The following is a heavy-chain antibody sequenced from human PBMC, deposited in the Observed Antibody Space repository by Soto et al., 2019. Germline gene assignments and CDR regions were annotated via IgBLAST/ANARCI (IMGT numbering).Heavy chain of an antibody. D-gene: IGHD3-3*01. CDR2: ISAYNGNT. V-gene: IGHV1-18*04. CDR3: ARDAAGITIFGVVIQGYYYGMDV. CDR1: GYTFTSYG. J-gene: IGHJ6*02. Sequence: ASVKVSCKASGYTFTSYGISWVRQAPGQGLEWMGWISAYNGNTNYAQKLQGRVTMTTDTSTSTAYMELRSLRSDDTAVYYCARDAAGITIFGVVIQGYYYGMDVWGQGTTVTVSS.